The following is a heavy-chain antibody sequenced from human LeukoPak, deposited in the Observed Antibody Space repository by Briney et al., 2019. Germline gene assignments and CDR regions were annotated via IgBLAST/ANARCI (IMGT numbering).Heavy chain of an antibody. CDR1: GGSFSGYY. J-gene: IGHJ4*02. CDR3: ARVRRSATYYYDSSGYRFDY. CDR2: INHSGST. D-gene: IGHD3-22*01. Sequence: SETLSLTCAVYGGSFSGYYWSWIRQPPGKGLEWIGEINHSGSTNYNPSLKSRVTISVDTSKNQFSLKLSSVTAADTAVYYCARVRRSATYYYDSSGYRFDYCGQGTLVTVSS. V-gene: IGHV4-34*01.